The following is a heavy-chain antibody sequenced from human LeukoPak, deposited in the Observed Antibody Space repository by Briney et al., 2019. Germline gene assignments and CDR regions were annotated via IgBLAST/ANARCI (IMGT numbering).Heavy chain of an antibody. J-gene: IGHJ5*02. CDR3: ARYCSGGGCYGWFDP. D-gene: IGHD2-15*01. CDR1: GFTFTNYA. V-gene: IGHV3-23*01. CDR2: ISGSGGRT. Sequence: PGGSLRLSCAASGFTFTNYAMSWVRQAPGKGLEWVSAISGSGGRTYYADSLKGRFTISRDNTKNSLSLQMNSLRAEDTAVYYCARYCSGGGCYGWFDPWGQGTLVTVSS.